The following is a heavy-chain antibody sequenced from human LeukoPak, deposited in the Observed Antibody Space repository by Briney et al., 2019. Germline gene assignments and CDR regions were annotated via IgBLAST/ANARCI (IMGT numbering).Heavy chain of an antibody. V-gene: IGHV3-23*01. Sequence: SGGSLRLPCAASGVTLSTYAMSWARQAPGKGLEWVSGISSSGSGDNTYYADSVKGRFTISRDSSKNTLFLHMNTLRAEDTAVYYCIVFGDSNHWGQGTLVTVSS. CDR2: ISSSGSGDNT. CDR3: IVFGDSNH. J-gene: IGHJ5*02. CDR1: GVTLSTYA. D-gene: IGHD4-17*01.